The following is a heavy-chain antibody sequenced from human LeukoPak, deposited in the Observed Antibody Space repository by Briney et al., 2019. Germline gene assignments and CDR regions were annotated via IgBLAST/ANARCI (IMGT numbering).Heavy chain of an antibody. Sequence: GGSLRLSCAASGFTFSSYWMHWVRQAPGKGLVWVSRINSDGSSTSYADSVKGRFTISRDNSKNTLYLQMNSLRAEDTAVYYCAKTGRVPRLVYAGGTPEDYYFDYWGQGTLVTVSS. CDR1: GFTFSSYW. V-gene: IGHV3-74*01. D-gene: IGHD2-8*01. CDR2: INSDGSST. J-gene: IGHJ4*02. CDR3: AKTGRVPRLVYAGGTPEDYYFDY.